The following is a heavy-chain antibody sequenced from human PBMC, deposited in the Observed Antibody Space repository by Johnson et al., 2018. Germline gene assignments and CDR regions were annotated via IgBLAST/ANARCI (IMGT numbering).Heavy chain of an antibody. CDR3: ARDGRFLGGLPHDALYI. D-gene: IGHD3-3*01. V-gene: IGHV3-33*01. Sequence: QVQLVQSGGGVVQPGRSLRLSCAASGFTFSSYGMHWVRQAPGKGLEWVAVIWYDGSNKYYADSVKGRFTISRDNSKNTRYLQMNSLRAEDTAVYYWARDGRFLGGLPHDALYIWGQGTMVTVSS. CDR1: GFTFSSYG. J-gene: IGHJ3*02. CDR2: IWYDGSNK.